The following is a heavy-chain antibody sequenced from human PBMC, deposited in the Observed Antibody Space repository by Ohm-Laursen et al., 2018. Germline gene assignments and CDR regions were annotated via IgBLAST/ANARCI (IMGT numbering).Heavy chain of an antibody. J-gene: IGHJ5*02. CDR3: AKGGIFGVINNWFDP. CDR1: GFTFSSYA. CDR2: ISGSGVST. Sequence: SLRLSCAASGFTFSSYAMSWVRQAPGKGLEWVSGISGSGVSTYYADSVKGRFAISRDNSKNTLYLQMNTLRAEDTAVYYCAKGGIFGVINNWFDPWGQGTLVTVSS. D-gene: IGHD3-3*01. V-gene: IGHV3-23*01.